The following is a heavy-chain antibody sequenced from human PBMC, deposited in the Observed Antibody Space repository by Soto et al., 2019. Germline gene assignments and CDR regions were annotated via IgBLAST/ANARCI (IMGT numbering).Heavy chain of an antibody. D-gene: IGHD3-9*01. CDR2: IDPSDSYT. J-gene: IGHJ6*02. V-gene: IGHV5-10-1*01. CDR1: GYSFTSYW. CDR3: ARRCDILSMDV. Sequence: GESLKISCKGSGYSFTSYWISWVRQMPGKGLEWMGRIDPSDSYTNYSPSFQGHVTISADKSISTAYPQWSSLKASDTAMYYYARRCDILSMDVWGQGTTVTVSS.